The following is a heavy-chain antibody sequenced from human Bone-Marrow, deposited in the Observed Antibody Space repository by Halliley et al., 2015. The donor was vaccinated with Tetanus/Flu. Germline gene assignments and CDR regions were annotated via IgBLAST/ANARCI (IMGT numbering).Heavy chain of an antibody. J-gene: IGHJ4*02. D-gene: IGHD3-22*01. Sequence: SLRLSCAASGFTFRDFAMQWVRQAPGKGLEWVALISHNGNSQYYADSVKGRFTISRDQSNNALFLQMNSLRAEDTAVYYCAKAFGVDYDSSGYEYSLAYWGQGTLVTVSS. CDR2: ISHNGNSQ. CDR3: AKAFGVDYDSSGYEYSLAY. V-gene: IGHV3-30*18. CDR1: GFTFRDFA.